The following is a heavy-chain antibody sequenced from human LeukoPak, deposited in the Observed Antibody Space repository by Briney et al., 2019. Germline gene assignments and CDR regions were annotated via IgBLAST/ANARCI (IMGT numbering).Heavy chain of an antibody. D-gene: IGHD3-22*01. CDR1: GFTFSSYA. V-gene: IGHV3-23*01. CDR2: ISGSGGSA. CDR3: AKAIFYYDSSGSDY. J-gene: IGHJ4*02. Sequence: GGSLRLSCAASGFTFSSYALTWVRQAPGKGLEWVSVISGSGGSAYYADSVKGRFTISRDNSKNTLYLQMNSLRVEDTAVYYCAKAIFYYDSSGSDYWGQGTLVTVSS.